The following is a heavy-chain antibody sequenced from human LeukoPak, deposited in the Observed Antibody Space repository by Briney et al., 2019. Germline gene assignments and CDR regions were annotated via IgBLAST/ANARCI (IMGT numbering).Heavy chain of an antibody. Sequence: GGSLRLSCAASGFTFSSYAMTWVRQAPGKGLEWVSVVTANGGSTNYADSVKGRFTISRDDARKSVFLQMSSLRADDTAVYYCARERTGDLGEETLFGGAPFDYWGQGTLVTVSS. V-gene: IGHV3-23*01. D-gene: IGHD3-16*01. CDR1: GFTFSSYA. CDR3: ARERTGDLGEETLFGGAPFDY. J-gene: IGHJ4*02. CDR2: VTANGGST.